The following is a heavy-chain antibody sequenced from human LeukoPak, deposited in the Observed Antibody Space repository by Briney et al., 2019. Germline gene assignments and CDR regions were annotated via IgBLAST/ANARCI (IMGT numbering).Heavy chain of an antibody. CDR2: IYYSGST. V-gene: IGHV4-30-4*01. CDR1: GGSISSGDYY. D-gene: IGHD2-21*02. CDR3: ARDIVVVTAKPREEIYGMDV. Sequence: PSQTLSLTCTVSGGSISSGDYYWSWIRQPPGKGLEWIGYIYYSGSTYYNPSLKSRVTISVDTSKNQFSLKLSSVTAADTAVYYCARDIVVVTAKPREEIYGMDVWGQGTTVTVSS. J-gene: IGHJ6*02.